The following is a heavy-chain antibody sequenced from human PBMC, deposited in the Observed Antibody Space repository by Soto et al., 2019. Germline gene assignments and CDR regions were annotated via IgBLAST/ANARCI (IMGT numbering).Heavy chain of an antibody. Sequence: GGSLRLSCPASGFTVSDYYMSWIRHAPGKGLEWVSYISSSGSTIYYAGSVKGRFTISRDNAKNSLYLQMNSLRAEDTAVYYCARDWYYYDSSGYYRWFDPWGQGTLVTVSS. CDR2: ISSSGSTI. V-gene: IGHV3-11*01. CDR3: ARDWYYYDSSGYYRWFDP. D-gene: IGHD3-22*01. CDR1: GFTVSDYY. J-gene: IGHJ5*02.